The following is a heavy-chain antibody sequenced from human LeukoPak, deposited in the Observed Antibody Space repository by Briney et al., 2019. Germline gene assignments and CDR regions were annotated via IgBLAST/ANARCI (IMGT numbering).Heavy chain of an antibody. CDR1: GGSISSYY. Sequence: SETLSLTCTVSGGSISSYYWSWIRQPPGKGLEWIGYIYYGGSTNYNPSLKSRVTISVDTSKNQFSLKLSSVTAADTAVYYCARDRAYYDSSGYRYGMDVWGQGTTVTVSS. CDR3: ARDRAYYDSSGYRYGMDV. V-gene: IGHV4-59*01. D-gene: IGHD3-22*01. CDR2: IYYGGST. J-gene: IGHJ6*02.